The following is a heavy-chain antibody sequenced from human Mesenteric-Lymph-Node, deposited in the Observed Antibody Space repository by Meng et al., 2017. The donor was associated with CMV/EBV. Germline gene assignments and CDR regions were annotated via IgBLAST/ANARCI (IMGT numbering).Heavy chain of an antibody. J-gene: IGHJ6*02. CDR3: ARDRDSGSWSNYFYYAMDV. CDR1: GDSLKSGYY. V-gene: IGHV4-38-2*02. D-gene: IGHD6-13*01. CDR2: IFHTGST. Sequence: GSLRLSCSVSGDSLKSGYYWGWVRQPPGKGLEWIGSIFHTGSTYYNPPLKSRVTILMDTSKNQFSLMLTSVTAADTAVYYCARDRDSGSWSNYFYYAMDVWGQGTTVTVSS.